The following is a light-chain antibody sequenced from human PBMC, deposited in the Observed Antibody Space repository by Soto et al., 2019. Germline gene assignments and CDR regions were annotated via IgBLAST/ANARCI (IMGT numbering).Light chain of an antibody. V-gene: IGKV3-20*01. CDR1: QSVSSSY. Sequence: EIVLTQSPGTLSLSPGERATLSCRASQSVSSSYLAWYRQKPGQAPRLLIYGASSRATGIPDRVSGSGSGTDFTLTISRLEPEEFAVYYCQQYASSPSTFGQGTKLQIK. CDR2: GAS. J-gene: IGKJ2*01. CDR3: QQYASSPST.